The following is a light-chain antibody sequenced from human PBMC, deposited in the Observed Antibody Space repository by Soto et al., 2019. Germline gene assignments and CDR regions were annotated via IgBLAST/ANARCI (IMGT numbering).Light chain of an antibody. CDR2: DAS. CDR1: RSVSNTY. V-gene: IGKV3-20*01. CDR3: QQYGRSAGLFN. Sequence: EIVLTQSPDTLSLSPGERATLSCRASRSVSNTYLAWYQQRPGQAPRLLIYDASSRATGIPDRFSGSGSGTDFTLTISRLEPEDFAVYYCQQYGRSAGLFNFGTGTKGDIX. J-gene: IGKJ3*01.